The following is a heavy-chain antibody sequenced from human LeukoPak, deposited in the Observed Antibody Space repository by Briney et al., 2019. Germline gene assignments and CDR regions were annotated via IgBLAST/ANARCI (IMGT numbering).Heavy chain of an antibody. J-gene: IGHJ3*02. V-gene: IGHV5-51*01. D-gene: IGHD5-24*01. CDR3: ASCRDGYNYGDAFDI. CDR1: GYSFTSYW. Sequence: GESLKISCKGSGYSFTSYWIGWVRQMPGKGLEWMGIIYAGDSDTRYSPSFQGQVTISADKSISTAYLQWSSLKASDTAMYYCASCRDGYNYGDAFDIWGQGTMVTVSS. CDR2: IYAGDSDT.